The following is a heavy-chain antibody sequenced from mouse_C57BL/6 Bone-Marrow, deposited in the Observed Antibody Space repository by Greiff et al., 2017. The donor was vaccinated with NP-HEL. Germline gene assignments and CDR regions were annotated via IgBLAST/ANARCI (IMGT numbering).Heavy chain of an antibody. D-gene: IGHD1-1*01. CDR1: GYTFTNYW. CDR3: ARSTYGAWFAY. Sequence: VQLVESGAELVRPGTSVKMSCKASGYTFTNYWIGWAKQRPGHGLEWIGDIYPGGGYTNYNEKFKGKATLTADKSSSTAYMQFSSLTSEDSAIYYCARSTYGAWFAYWGQGTLVTVSA. V-gene: IGHV1-63*01. CDR2: IYPGGGYT. J-gene: IGHJ3*01.